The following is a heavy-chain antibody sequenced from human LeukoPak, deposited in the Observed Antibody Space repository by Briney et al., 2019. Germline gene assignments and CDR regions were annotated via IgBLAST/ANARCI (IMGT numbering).Heavy chain of an antibody. D-gene: IGHD6-19*01. V-gene: IGHV4-39*01. CDR2: ICHSGNT. CDR3: ASGYSSGWFYFDY. Sequence: KPSETLSLTCTVSGDSINSAIYCWGWIRQPPGKDLEWIGTICHSGNTYYNPSLKSRVTVSVDTSKSQLSLRLNSVTAADTSVYYCASGYSSGWFYFDYWGQGTLVTVSS. CDR1: GDSINSAIYC. J-gene: IGHJ4*02.